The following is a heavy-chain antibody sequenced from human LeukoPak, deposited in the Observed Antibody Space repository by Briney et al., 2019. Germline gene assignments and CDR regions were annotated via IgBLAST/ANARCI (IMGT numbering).Heavy chain of an antibody. CDR1: GYTFTSYY. V-gene: IGHV1-46*01. CDR3: ARDGILCSGGSCYSGWFDP. Sequence: ASVKVSCKASGYTFTSYYMLWVRQAPGQGLEWMGIINPSGGSTSYAQKFQGRVTMTRDTSTSTVYMELSSLRSEDTAVYYCARDGILCSGGSCYSGWFDPWGQGTLVTVSS. D-gene: IGHD2-15*01. CDR2: INPSGGST. J-gene: IGHJ5*02.